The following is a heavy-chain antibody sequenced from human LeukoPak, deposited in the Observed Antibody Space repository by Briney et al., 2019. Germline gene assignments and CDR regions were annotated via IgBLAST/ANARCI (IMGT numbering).Heavy chain of an antibody. CDR2: ISSSGSTI. Sequence: PGGSLRLSCAASGFTFSDYYMNWVRQAPGKGLEWVSYISSSGSTIYYADSVKGRFTISRDNAKNSLYLQMNSLRAEDTAVYYCARGEQWLGRVFDYWGQGTLVTVSS. J-gene: IGHJ4*02. CDR3: ARGEQWLGRVFDY. V-gene: IGHV3-11*04. CDR1: GFTFSDYY. D-gene: IGHD6-19*01.